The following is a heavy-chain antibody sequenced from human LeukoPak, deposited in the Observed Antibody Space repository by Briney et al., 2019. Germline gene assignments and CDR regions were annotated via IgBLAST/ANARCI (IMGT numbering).Heavy chain of an antibody. D-gene: IGHD2-15*01. Sequence: GGSLRLSCAASGFTFSSYSMNWVRQAPGKGLEWVSSISSSSSYIYYADSVKGRFTISRDNAKNSLYLQMNSLRAEDTAVYYCARDRTGDIVVVAEGWFDPWGQGTLVTVSS. CDR2: ISSSSSYI. J-gene: IGHJ5*02. CDR1: GFTFSSYS. V-gene: IGHV3-21*01. CDR3: ARDRTGDIVVVAEGWFDP.